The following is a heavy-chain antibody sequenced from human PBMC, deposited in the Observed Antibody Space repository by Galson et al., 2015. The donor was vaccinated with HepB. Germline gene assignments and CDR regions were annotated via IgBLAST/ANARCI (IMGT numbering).Heavy chain of an antibody. Sequence: SLRLSCAASGFTFSSYGMHWVRQAPGKGLERVAVIWYDGSNKYYADSVKGRFTISRDYSKNTLYLQMNSLRAEDTSVYYCARGGSSGWYYYFDYWGQGTLVTVSS. D-gene: IGHD6-19*01. J-gene: IGHJ4*02. CDR1: GFTFSSYG. CDR2: IWYDGSNK. CDR3: ARGGSSGWYYYFDY. V-gene: IGHV3-33*01.